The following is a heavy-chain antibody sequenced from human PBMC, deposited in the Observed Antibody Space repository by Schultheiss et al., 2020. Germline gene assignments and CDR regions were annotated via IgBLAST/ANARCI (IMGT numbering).Heavy chain of an antibody. Sequence: GSLRLSCEVSGGSISRYYWSWVRQPPGKGLQWIVYMYPSGSTNYNPSLKGRVTASVDTSKNQFSLKLSSVTAADTAVYYCARDGYSSGRLTLDYWGQGTLVTVSS. D-gene: IGHD6-19*01. CDR2: MYPSGST. J-gene: IGHJ4*02. CDR1: GGSISRYY. CDR3: ARDGYSSGRLTLDY. V-gene: IGHV4-59*01.